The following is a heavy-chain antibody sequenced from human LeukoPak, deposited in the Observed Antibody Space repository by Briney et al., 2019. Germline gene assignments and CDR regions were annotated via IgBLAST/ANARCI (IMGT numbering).Heavy chain of an antibody. CDR1: GYTFTSYG. D-gene: IGHD5-18*01. CDR2: ISAYNGNT. J-gene: IGHJ4*02. V-gene: IGHV1-18*01. Sequence: RASVKVSCKASGYTFTSYGISWVRQAPGQGLEWMGWISAYNGNTNYAQKLQGRVTMTTDTSTSTAYMELRSLRSDDTAVYYCARDSDTALQSPSRDWGQGTLVTVSS. CDR3: ARDSDTALQSPSRD.